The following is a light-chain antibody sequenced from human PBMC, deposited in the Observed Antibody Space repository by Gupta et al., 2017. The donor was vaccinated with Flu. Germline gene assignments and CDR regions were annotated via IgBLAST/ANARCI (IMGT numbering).Light chain of an antibody. CDR2: GAS. Sequence: GTLSGSPGERATLSCKASRSVSTNLAWDQQKPGRAPRLLMYGASTRATGIPARFSGSGSGTEFTLTISSLQSEDFAVYYCQQYDNWPPITFGQGTRLEIK. J-gene: IGKJ5*01. CDR3: QQYDNWPPIT. CDR1: RSVSTN. V-gene: IGKV3-15*01.